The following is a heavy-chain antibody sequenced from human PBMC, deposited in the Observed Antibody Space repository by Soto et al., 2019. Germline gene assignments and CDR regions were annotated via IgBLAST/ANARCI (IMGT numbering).Heavy chain of an antibody. CDR2: VYYTGNT. CDR1: GGSISPYY. J-gene: IGHJ4*02. CDR3: AGRDSSAYFHFDY. V-gene: IGHV4-59*08. D-gene: IGHD3-22*01. Sequence: TSETLSLTCTVSGGSISPYYWSWIRQPPGKGLEWIGYVYYTGNTNYNPSLNSRVAISVDTSKSRFSLKLRSVTAADTAVYYCAGRDSSAYFHFDYWGQGTLVTVSS.